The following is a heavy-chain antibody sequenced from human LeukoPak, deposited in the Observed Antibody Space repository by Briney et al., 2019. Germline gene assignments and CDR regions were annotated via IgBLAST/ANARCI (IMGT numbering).Heavy chain of an antibody. J-gene: IGHJ5*02. D-gene: IGHD3-10*01. CDR1: GYTFTGYY. Sequence: GESLKISCKASGYTFTGYYMHWVRQAPGQGLEWMGWINPNSGGTNYAQKFQGRVTMTRDTSISTAYMELSRLRSDDTAVYYCARDGFYGSGISLDPWGQGTLVTVSS. CDR2: INPNSGGT. CDR3: ARDGFYGSGISLDP. V-gene: IGHV1-2*02.